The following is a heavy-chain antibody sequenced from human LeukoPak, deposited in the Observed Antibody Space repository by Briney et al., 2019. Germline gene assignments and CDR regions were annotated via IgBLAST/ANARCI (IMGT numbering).Heavy chain of an antibody. D-gene: IGHD5-18*01. CDR1: GFTFSSYA. CDR3: AKSPRGYTYGHTEYYFDF. V-gene: IGHV3-23*01. J-gene: IGHJ4*02. Sequence: GGSLRLSCAASGFTFSSYAMSWVRQAPGKGLEWVSATSDNGVGTYYADSVKGRFTISRDNSKNTLYLQMNSLRAEDTAVYYCAKSPRGYTYGHTEYYFDFWGQGTLVTVSS. CDR2: TSDNGVGT.